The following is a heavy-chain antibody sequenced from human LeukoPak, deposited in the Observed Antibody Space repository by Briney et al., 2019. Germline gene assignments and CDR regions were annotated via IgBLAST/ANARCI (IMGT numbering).Heavy chain of an antibody. D-gene: IGHD5-24*01. V-gene: IGHV3-21*01. CDR3: ASLTRWLQWEKGDAFDI. Sequence: GGSLRLSCAASGFTFSSYSMNWVRQAPGKGLEWVSSISSSSSYIYYADSMKGRFTISRDNAKNSLYLQMNSLRAEDTAVYYCASLTRWLQWEKGDAFDIWGQGTMVTVFS. J-gene: IGHJ3*02. CDR2: ISSSSSYI. CDR1: GFTFSSYS.